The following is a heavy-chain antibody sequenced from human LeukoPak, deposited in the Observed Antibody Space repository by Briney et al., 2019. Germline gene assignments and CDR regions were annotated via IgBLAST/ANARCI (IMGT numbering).Heavy chain of an antibody. CDR1: GFTFSSYW. D-gene: IGHD1-14*01. J-gene: IGHJ6*03. CDR2: IKQDGSEK. CDR3: ARDRANPYYYYYMDV. Sequence: GGSLRLSCAASGFTFSSYWTSWVRQAPGKGLEWVANIKQDGSEKYYVDSVKGRFTISRDNAKNSLYLQMNSLRAEDTAVYYCARDRANPYYYYYMDVWGKGTTVTVSS. V-gene: IGHV3-7*01.